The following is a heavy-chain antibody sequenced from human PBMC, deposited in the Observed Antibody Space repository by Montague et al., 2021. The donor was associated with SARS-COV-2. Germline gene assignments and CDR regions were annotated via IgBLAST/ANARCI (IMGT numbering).Heavy chain of an antibody. D-gene: IGHD3-9*01. Sequence: SETLSLTCTVSGGSISSSSYYWGWIRQPPGKGLEWIGSIYYSGSTYYNPSLKSRVTISVDTSKNQFALKPSSVTAADTAVYYCARDGSLRFEVLIGPRHYFHGLDVWGQGTPVTVSS. V-gene: IGHV4-39*06. J-gene: IGHJ6*02. CDR2: IYYSGST. CDR1: GGSISSSSYY. CDR3: ARDGSLRFEVLIGPRHYFHGLDV.